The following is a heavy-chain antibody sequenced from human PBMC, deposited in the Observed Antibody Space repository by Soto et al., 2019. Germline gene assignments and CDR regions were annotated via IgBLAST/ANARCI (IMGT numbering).Heavy chain of an antibody. Sequence: GGSLRLSCAASGFTFSSYAMSWVRQAPGKGLEWVSAVSGSGGRTYYADSVKGRFTISRDNSKNTLYLQMNSLRAEDTALYYCAKEMYSSGFFDYWGQGTLVTVSS. CDR3: AKEMYSSGFFDY. V-gene: IGHV3-23*01. CDR1: GFTFSSYA. D-gene: IGHD6-19*01. J-gene: IGHJ4*02. CDR2: VSGSGGRT.